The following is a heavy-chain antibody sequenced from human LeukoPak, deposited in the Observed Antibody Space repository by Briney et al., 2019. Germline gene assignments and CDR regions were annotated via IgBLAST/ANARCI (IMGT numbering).Heavy chain of an antibody. V-gene: IGHV1-69*13. Sequence: SVKVSCKASGYTFTGYYMHWVRQAPGQGLEWMGGIIPIFGTANYAQKFQGRVTITADESTSTAYMELSSLRSEDTAVYYCARVGTGYCSGGSCYDNWFDPWGQGTLVTVSS. D-gene: IGHD2-15*01. CDR2: IIPIFGTA. CDR1: GYTFTGYY. J-gene: IGHJ5*02. CDR3: ARVGTGYCSGGSCYDNWFDP.